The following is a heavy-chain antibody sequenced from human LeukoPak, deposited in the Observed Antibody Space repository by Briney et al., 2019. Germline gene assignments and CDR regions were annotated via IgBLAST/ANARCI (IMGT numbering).Heavy chain of an antibody. V-gene: IGHV4-34*01. J-gene: IGHJ4*02. CDR2: INHSGST. CDR1: GGSFSGYY. D-gene: IGHD3-22*01. CDR3: ARGQGGSSHYYDRGTYYFDY. Sequence: ETLSLTCAVYGGSFSGYYGSWIRRPPGKGLEWIGEINHSGSTNYNPSLKSRVTISVDTSKNQFSLKLSSVTAADTAVYYCARGQGGSSHYYDRGTYYFDYWGQGTLVTVSS.